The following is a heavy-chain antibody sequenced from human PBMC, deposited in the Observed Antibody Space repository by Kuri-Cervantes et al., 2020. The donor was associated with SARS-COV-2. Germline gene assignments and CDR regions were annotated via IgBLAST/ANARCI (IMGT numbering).Heavy chain of an antibody. V-gene: IGHV1-69*05. Sequence: SVKVSCKASGGTFSSYAISWVRQAPGQGLEWMGGIIPIFGTANCAQKFQGRVTITTDESTSTAYMELSSLRSEDTAVYYCAREDYDFWSGYSDYWGQGTLVTVSS. CDR3: AREDYDFWSGYSDY. D-gene: IGHD3-3*01. CDR2: IIPIFGTA. CDR1: GGTFSSYA. J-gene: IGHJ4*02.